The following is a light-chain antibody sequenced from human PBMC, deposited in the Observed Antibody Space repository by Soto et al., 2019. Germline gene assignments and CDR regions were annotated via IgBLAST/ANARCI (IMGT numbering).Light chain of an antibody. CDR3: SSYTGSGTYV. Sequence: QSALTQPASVSGSPGQSITISCTGSSSDVGSYNYVSWYQQHPGKAPKLMIFDVSNRPSGVSNRISGSKSGNTASLTIFGLQAEDEADYYCSSYTGSGTYVFGSGTKLTVL. V-gene: IGLV2-14*03. J-gene: IGLJ1*01. CDR1: SSDVGSYNY. CDR2: DVS.